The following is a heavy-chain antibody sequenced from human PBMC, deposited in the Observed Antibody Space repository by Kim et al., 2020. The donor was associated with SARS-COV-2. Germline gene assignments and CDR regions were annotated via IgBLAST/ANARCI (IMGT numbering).Heavy chain of an antibody. CDR3: ARDHPHLGASHGMDV. J-gene: IGHJ6*02. D-gene: IGHD1-26*01. CDR2: ISAYNGNT. V-gene: IGHV1-18*04. Sequence: ASVKVSCKASGYTFTSYGISWVRQAPGQGLEWMGWISAYNGNTNYAQKLQGRVTMTTDTSTSTAYMELRSLRSDDTAVYYCARDHPHLGASHGMDVWGQGTTVTVSS. CDR1: GYTFTSYG.